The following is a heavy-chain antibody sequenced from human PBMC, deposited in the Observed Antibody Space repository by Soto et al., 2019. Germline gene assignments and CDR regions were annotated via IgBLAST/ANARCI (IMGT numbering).Heavy chain of an antibody. D-gene: IGHD6-19*01. CDR2: INHSGST. CDR3: ARWLVYNWFDP. Sequence: SETLSLTCAVYGGAFSGYYWSWIRQPPGKGLEWIGEINHSGSTNYNPSLKSRVTISVDTSKNQFSLKLSSVTAADTAVYYCARWLVYNWFDPWGQGTLVTVSS. V-gene: IGHV4-34*01. J-gene: IGHJ5*02. CDR1: GGAFSGYY.